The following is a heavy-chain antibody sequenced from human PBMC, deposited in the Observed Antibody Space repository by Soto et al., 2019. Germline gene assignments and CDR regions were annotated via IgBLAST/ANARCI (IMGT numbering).Heavy chain of an antibody. CDR2: INAGNGNT. CDR1: GYTFTTYA. CDR3: ARDQHDILTGYYHY. D-gene: IGHD3-9*01. J-gene: IGHJ4*02. Sequence: VQLVQSGAEVKKPGASVKVSCKASGYTFTTYAMHWVRQAPGQRPEWMGWINAGNGNTKYSPKFQGRVTITRDTSASTAYMELSSLRSEDTAVYYCARDQHDILTGYYHYWGQGTLVTVSS. V-gene: IGHV1-3*01.